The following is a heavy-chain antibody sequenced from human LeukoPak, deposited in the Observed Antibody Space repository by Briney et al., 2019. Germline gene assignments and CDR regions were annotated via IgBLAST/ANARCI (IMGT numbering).Heavy chain of an antibody. CDR1: GGSISGYY. Sequence: SETLSLTCTVSGGSISGYYWSWIRQPPEKGLEWIGYIYYSGSTNYNPSLKSRVTISVDTSKNQFSLKLSSVTAADTAVYYCARGDSSTWVYWGQGTLVTVSS. V-gene: IGHV4-59*01. CDR2: IYYSGST. CDR3: ARGDSSTWVY. D-gene: IGHD6-6*01. J-gene: IGHJ4*02.